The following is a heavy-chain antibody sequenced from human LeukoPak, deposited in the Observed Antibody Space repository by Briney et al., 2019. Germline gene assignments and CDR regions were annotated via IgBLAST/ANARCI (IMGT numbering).Heavy chain of an antibody. J-gene: IGHJ3*02. D-gene: IGHD4-17*01. CDR3: ARLRSAAFDI. CDR2: IGTAGDT. Sequence: GGSLRLSCAASGFTFSSSDMHWVRQATGKGLEWVSAIGTAGDTYYPGSVKGRFTISRENARNSLYLQMNSLRAGDTAVYYCARLRSAAFDIWGQGTMVTVSS. CDR1: GFTFSSSD. V-gene: IGHV3-13*01.